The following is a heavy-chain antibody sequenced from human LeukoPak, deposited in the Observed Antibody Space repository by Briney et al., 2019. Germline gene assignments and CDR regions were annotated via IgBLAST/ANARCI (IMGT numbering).Heavy chain of an antibody. CDR1: CGYFSGYY. J-gene: IGHJ4*02. V-gene: IGHV4-34*01. D-gene: IGHD3-10*01. Sequence: TSETLSLTCAVYCGYFSGYYWSWIRQPPGKGLEWIGEINHSGSTNYNPSLKSRVPISVDTSKNQFPLNLSAVTAADTAVYYCRGSNYWGQGTLVTVSS. CDR2: INHSGST. CDR3: RGSNY.